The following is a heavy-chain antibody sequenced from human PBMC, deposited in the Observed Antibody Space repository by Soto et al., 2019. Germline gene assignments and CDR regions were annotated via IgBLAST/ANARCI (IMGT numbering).Heavy chain of an antibody. CDR1: GLSLRTTGVG. V-gene: IGHV2-5*02. Sequence: QITLKESGPPLVKPTQTLTLTCTVSGLSLRTTGVGVGWVRQPPGKALEWLALLYWDDDKRYSPSLKSRLTITKDTSEKQVVLTMTNMDTVDTATYYCVQSRCGGDCLQIYSSHSYYGFDVWGQGTTVTVSS. D-gene: IGHD2-21*02. CDR3: VQSRCGGDCLQIYSSHSYYGFDV. CDR2: LYWDDDK. J-gene: IGHJ6*02.